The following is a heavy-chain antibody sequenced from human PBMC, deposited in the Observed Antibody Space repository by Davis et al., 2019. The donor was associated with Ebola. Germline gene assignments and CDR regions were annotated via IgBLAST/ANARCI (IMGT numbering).Heavy chain of an antibody. CDR3: AKTTVTTPSRSIDY. D-gene: IGHD4-17*01. J-gene: IGHJ4*02. V-gene: IGHV3-23*01. CDR1: GFTFNNYA. CDR2: ISGSGGST. Sequence: GESLKISCAASGFTFNNYAISWVRQAPGKGLEWVSGISGSGGSTYYADSVKGRFTVSRDNSKNTLYLQMNSLRAEDTAIYYCAKTTVTTPSRSIDYWGQGTLVTVSS.